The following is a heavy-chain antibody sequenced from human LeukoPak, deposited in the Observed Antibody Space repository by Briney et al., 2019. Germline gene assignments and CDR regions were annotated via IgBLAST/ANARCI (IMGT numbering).Heavy chain of an antibody. V-gene: IGHV1-18*04. CDR1: GYTFTSYG. J-gene: IGHJ4*02. Sequence: ASVKVSCKAPGYTFTSYGISWVRQAPGQGLEWMGWISAYNGNTNYAQKLQGRVTMTTDTSTSTAYMEPRSLRSDDTAVYYCARDLLTYGDYGYWGQGTLVTVSS. D-gene: IGHD4-17*01. CDR3: ARDLLTYGDYGY. CDR2: ISAYNGNT.